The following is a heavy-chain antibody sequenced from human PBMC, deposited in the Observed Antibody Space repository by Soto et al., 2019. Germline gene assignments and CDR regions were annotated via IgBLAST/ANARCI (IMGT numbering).Heavy chain of an antibody. Sequence: QVQLVGSGGGVVQPGTSLRLSCAASGFTFSIYAMHWVRQAPEKGLEWVAVISSAGTNKNHADSVRGRFSISRDNSNNRLELQMDNRRVDDTGVYYCVRSNGEDGWGQSDYWGQGALVTVSS. CDR2: ISSAGTNK. CDR1: GFTFSIYA. CDR3: VRSNGEDGWGQSDY. V-gene: IGHV3-30-3*01. J-gene: IGHJ4*02. D-gene: IGHD4-17*01.